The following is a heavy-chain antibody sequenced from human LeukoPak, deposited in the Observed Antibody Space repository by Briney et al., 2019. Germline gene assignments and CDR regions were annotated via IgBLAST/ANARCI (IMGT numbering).Heavy chain of an antibody. J-gene: IGHJ4*02. D-gene: IGHD5-12*01. CDR3: ARGASGYGNFDY. V-gene: IGHV3-74*01. CDR2: IYSDGSST. CDR1: GFSFNTYW. Sequence: PGGSLRLSCAASGFSFNTYWMHWVRQAPGKGPVWVSRIYSDGSSTYYADSVKGRFTCSRDNAKNTVYLQMNSLRAEDTAVYYCARGASGYGNFDYWGQGTLVTVSS.